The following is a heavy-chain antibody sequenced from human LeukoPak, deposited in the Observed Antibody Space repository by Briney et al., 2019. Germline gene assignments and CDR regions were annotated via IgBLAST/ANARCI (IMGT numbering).Heavy chain of an antibody. Sequence: SGGSLRLSCAASGFTFSSYGMHWVRQAPGKGLEWVAVISYDGSNKYYADSVKGRFTISRDNSKNTLYLQMNSLRAEDTAVYYCARPRTLSVNSLNYGMDVWGKGTTVTVSS. CDR3: ARPRTLSVNSLNYGMDV. V-gene: IGHV3-30*03. CDR1: GFTFSSYG. D-gene: IGHD4-17*01. CDR2: ISYDGSNK. J-gene: IGHJ6*04.